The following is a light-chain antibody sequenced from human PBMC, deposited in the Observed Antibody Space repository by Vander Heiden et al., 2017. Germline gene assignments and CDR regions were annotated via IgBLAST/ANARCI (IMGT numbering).Light chain of an antibody. CDR3: QSADSSGTYVV. Sequence: SYELTQPPSVSVSPGQTARIPCSGDALPKQYAYWYQQKPGQAPVLVIYKDSERPSGIPERFSGSSSGTTVPLTISGVQAEDEADYYCQSADSSGTYVVFGGGTKLTVL. V-gene: IGLV3-25*03. CDR1: ALPKQY. CDR2: KDS. J-gene: IGLJ2*01.